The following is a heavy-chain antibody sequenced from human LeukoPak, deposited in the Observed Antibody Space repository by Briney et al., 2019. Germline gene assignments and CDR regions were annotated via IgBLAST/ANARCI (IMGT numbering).Heavy chain of an antibody. V-gene: IGHV1-69*05. Sequence: SVKVSCKASGGTFSSYAISRVRQAPGQGLEWMGGIIPIFGTANYAQKFQGRVTITTDESTSTAYMELSSLRSEDTAVYYCASYLYAVDTAMVDYYYFDYWGQGTLVTVSS. CDR2: IIPIFGTA. J-gene: IGHJ4*02. CDR3: ASYLYAVDTAMVDYYYFDY. D-gene: IGHD5-18*01. CDR1: GGTFSSYA.